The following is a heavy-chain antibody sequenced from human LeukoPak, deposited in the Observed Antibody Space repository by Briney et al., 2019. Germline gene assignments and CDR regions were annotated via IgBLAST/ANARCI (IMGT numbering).Heavy chain of an antibody. CDR1: GFTFSSYS. CDR2: ISSSSSYI. Sequence: KAGGSLRLSCAASGFTFSSYSMNWVRQAPGKGMEWVSSISSSSSYIYYADSVKGRFTISRDNAKNSLYLQMNSLRAEDTAVYYCARTVTYYYGSGSFDLDYWGQGTLVTVSS. V-gene: IGHV3-21*01. D-gene: IGHD3-10*01. CDR3: ARTVTYYYGSGSFDLDY. J-gene: IGHJ4*02.